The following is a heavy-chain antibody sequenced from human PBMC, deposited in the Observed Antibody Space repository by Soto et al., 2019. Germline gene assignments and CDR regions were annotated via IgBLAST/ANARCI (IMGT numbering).Heavy chain of an antibody. Sequence: GGSLRLSCAASGFTFSSYWMSWVRQAPGKGLEWVANIKQDGSEKYYVDSVKGRFTISRDNAKNSLYLQMNSLRAEDTAVYYCARVARVVPAAICYFDYWGQGTLVTVSS. D-gene: IGHD2-2*01. CDR3: ARVARVVPAAICYFDY. CDR1: GFTFSSYW. J-gene: IGHJ4*02. V-gene: IGHV3-7*05. CDR2: IKQDGSEK.